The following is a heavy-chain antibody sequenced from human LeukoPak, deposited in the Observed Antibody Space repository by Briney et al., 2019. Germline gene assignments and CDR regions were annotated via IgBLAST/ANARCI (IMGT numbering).Heavy chain of an antibody. J-gene: IGHJ3*02. CDR1: GGSISSGGNY. CDR2: IYTNGNT. CDR3: ARDLYSSRTNDAFVI. D-gene: IGHD6-13*01. V-gene: IGHV4-61*02. Sequence: SETLSLTCTVSGGSISSGGNYWSWIRQPAGKGLELIGRIYTNGNTNYNPSLKSRVTISIDTSKNQFSLKLNSVTAADTAVYYCARDLYSSRTNDAFVIWGQGTMVTVSS.